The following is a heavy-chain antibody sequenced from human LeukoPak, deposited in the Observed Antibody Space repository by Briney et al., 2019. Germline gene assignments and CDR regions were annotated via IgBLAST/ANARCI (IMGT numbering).Heavy chain of an antibody. V-gene: IGHV1-46*01. J-gene: IGHJ4*02. CDR1: GYTFTNYY. CDR3: ARRGHSGYLAYFDY. D-gene: IGHD5-12*01. CDR2: INPSDGST. Sequence: GASAKVSCKASGYTFTNYYIHWVRQAPGQGPEWMGIINPSDGSTTYAQKFQGRVTTTRDTSTSTVYMELSSLGSEDTAVYYCARRGHSGYLAYFDYWGQGTLVTVSA.